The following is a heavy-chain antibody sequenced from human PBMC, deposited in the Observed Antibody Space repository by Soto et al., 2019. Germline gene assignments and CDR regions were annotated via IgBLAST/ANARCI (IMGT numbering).Heavy chain of an antibody. CDR2: IFHSGST. D-gene: IGHD1-26*01. V-gene: IGHV4-4*02. CDR3: ARVFSGSYSDY. Sequence: SETLSLTCAVSGGSIRSNNWWSWVRQPPGKGLEWIGEIFHSGSTNYNPSLKTRVTISVDKSKNQLSLKLSSVTAADTAVYYCARVFSGSYSDYWGQGTLVTVSS. CDR1: GGSIRSNNW. J-gene: IGHJ4*02.